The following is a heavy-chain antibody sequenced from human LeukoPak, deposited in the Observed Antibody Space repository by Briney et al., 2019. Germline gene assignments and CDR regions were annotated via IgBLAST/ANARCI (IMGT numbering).Heavy chain of an antibody. J-gene: IGHJ4*02. CDR3: AKLQTFLPWTGPSFDY. D-gene: IGHD1-1*01. CDR2: IRYDGSNK. V-gene: IGHV3-30*02. Sequence: GGSLRLSCAASGFTFSSYGMHWVRQAPGKGLEWVAFIRYDGSNKYYADSVKGRFTISRDNSKNTLYLQMNSLRAEDTAVYYCAKLQTFLPWTGPSFDYWGQGTLVTVSS. CDR1: GFTFSSYG.